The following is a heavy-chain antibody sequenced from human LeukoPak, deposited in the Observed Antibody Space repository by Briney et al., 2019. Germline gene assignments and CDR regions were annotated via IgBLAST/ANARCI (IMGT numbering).Heavy chain of an antibody. CDR3: AKDFVMGIAAAGGFDS. CDR1: GFTFSSYG. J-gene: IGHJ4*02. Sequence: GGSLRLSCAASGFTFSSYGMHWVRRATGKGLEWGAVISYDGSNKYYADSVKGRFTISRDNSKNTLYLQMNSLRAEDTAVYYCAKDFVMGIAAAGGFDSWGQGTLVTVSS. V-gene: IGHV3-30*18. CDR2: ISYDGSNK. D-gene: IGHD6-13*01.